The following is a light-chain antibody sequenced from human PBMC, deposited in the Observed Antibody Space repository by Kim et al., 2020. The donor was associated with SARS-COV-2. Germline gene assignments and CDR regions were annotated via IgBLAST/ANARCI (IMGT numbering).Light chain of an antibody. V-gene: IGKV2-30*01. J-gene: IGKJ5*01. CDR2: RVS. CDR3: MQGTHWPIT. CDR1: QSLLYSDGKTH. Sequence: DVVMTQSPPSLPVTLGQPASISCRSSQSLLYSDGKTHLNWFQQRPGQSPRHLIYRVSNRDSGVPDRFSGSGSGTDFTLKISRVEAEDVGFYYCMQGTHWPITFGQGTRLEIK.